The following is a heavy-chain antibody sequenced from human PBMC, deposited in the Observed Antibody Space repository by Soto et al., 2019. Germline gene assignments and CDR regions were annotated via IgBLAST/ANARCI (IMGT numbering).Heavy chain of an antibody. V-gene: IGHV1-69*01. CDR3: ARDGLNYDSSGYSY. D-gene: IGHD3-22*01. CDR1: GGTFSSYA. J-gene: IGHJ4*02. Sequence: QVQLVQSGAEVKKPGSSVKVSCKASGGTFSSYAIRWVRQAPGQGLEWMGGIIPIFGTANYAQKLQGRVTITADESTSTAYMELSSLRSEDTAVYYCARDGLNYDSSGYSYWGQGTLVTVSS. CDR2: IIPIFGTA.